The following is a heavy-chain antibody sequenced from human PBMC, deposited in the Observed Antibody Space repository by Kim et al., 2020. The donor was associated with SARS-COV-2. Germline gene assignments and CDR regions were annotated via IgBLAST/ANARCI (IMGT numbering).Heavy chain of an antibody. V-gene: IGHV3-73*01. Sequence: GGSLRLSCAASGFTFSGSAMHWVRQASGKGLEWVGRIRSKPNSYATAYAAPVKGRFTIARDDSKNTAYLQMNNLKTEDTAVYYCTRVPGTTLAFWYAVAIWGQGTMVTVSS. J-gene: IGHJ3*02. CDR3: TRVPGTTLAFWYAVAI. D-gene: IGHD1-1*01. CDR2: IRSKPNSYAT. CDR1: GFTFSGSA.